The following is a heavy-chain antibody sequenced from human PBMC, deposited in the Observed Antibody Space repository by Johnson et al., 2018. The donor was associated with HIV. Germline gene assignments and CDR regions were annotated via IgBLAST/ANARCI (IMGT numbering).Heavy chain of an antibody. Sequence: QVQLVESGGGLVKAGGSLRLSCAASGFIFNDYYMSWIRQAPGKGLELLSYISTSGGTLYYADSVKDRFTIFRDNAKSSLYLQMNSLRVEDTAVYYCAREATVVMLGYAFDIWGQGTMVTVSS. D-gene: IGHD4-23*01. CDR3: AREATVVMLGYAFDI. V-gene: IGHV3-11*04. J-gene: IGHJ3*02. CDR1: GFIFNDYY. CDR2: ISTSGGTL.